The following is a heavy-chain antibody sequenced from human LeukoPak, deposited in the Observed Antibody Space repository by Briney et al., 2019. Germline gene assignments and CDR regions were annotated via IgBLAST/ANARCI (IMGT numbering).Heavy chain of an antibody. CDR2: ISGSGGST. CDR1: GFTFSSYG. Sequence: PGGSLRLSCAASGFTFSSYGMSWVRQAPGEGLEWVSAISGSGGSTYYADSVKGRFTISRDNSKNTLYLQMNSLRAEDTAVYYCAKDLILWFGEPTGGDWFDPWGQGTLVTVSS. J-gene: IGHJ5*02. CDR3: AKDLILWFGEPTGGDWFDP. D-gene: IGHD3-10*01. V-gene: IGHV3-23*01.